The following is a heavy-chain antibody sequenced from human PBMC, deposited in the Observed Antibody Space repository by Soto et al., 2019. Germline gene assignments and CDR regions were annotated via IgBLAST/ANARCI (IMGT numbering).Heavy chain of an antibody. J-gene: IGHJ6*02. CDR3: ARLGVAGTRYDLDV. D-gene: IGHD6-19*01. CDR2: INGDGNIV. V-gene: IGHV3-74*01. Sequence: EVQLVESGGGLVQPGGSLRLSCAASGFTFRNYWIHWVRQTPARGLVWVSRINGDGNIVNYADSVRGRFTISRDDARDTVSLQMNSLRVEDTAVYYCARLGVAGTRYDLDVWGQGTTVTVSS. CDR1: GFTFRNYW.